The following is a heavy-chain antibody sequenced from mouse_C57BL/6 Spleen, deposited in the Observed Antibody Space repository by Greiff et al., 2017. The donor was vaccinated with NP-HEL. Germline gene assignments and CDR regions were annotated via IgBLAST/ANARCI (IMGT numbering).Heavy chain of an antibody. Sequence: VQLQQSGAELVRPGSSVKLSCKASGYTFTSYWMDWGKQRPGQALEWIGNIYPSDSETHYIQTFKDKATLIVDKSSSTTYVQPSSMTSGDSAVFVRARVDGRSGGVDYWGQGTSVTVSS. J-gene: IGHJ4*01. D-gene: IGHD1-1*01. CDR1: GYTFTSYW. CDR3: ARVDGRSGGVDY. CDR2: IYPSDSET. V-gene: IGHV1-61*01.